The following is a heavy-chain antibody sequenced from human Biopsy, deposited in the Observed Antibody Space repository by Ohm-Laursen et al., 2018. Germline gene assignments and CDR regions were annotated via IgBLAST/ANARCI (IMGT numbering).Heavy chain of an antibody. CDR1: GESSSGYF. Sequence: PGTLSLTCAVNGESSSGYFWNWIRQPPGKGLEWIGEINQSGSTKYNPSLKRRATLSADSSNSQFSPRLTSVTAADTAIYYCARGSGYFKLDVWGQGTTVTVSS. D-gene: IGHD5-12*01. J-gene: IGHJ6*02. V-gene: IGHV4-34*01. CDR3: ARGSGYFKLDV. CDR2: INQSGST.